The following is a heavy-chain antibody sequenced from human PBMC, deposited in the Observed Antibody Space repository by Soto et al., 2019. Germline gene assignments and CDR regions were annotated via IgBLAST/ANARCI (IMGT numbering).Heavy chain of an antibody. J-gene: IGHJ6*02. CDR1: GFTFGIYA. CDR3: ARDSSGVLDV. V-gene: IGHV3-23*01. D-gene: IGHD6-6*01. CDR2: ISGSGGSI. Sequence: GGSLRLSCAASGFTFGIYAMSWVRQAPGKGLEWVSSISGSGGSIYYAHSVKGRFTISRDKTKNTLDLQMNSLRAEDTAVYYCARDSSGVLDVWGQGTTVTVSS.